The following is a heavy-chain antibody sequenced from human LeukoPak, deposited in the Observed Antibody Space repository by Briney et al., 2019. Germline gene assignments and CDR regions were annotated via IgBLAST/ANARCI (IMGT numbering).Heavy chain of an antibody. V-gene: IGHV3-30*18. D-gene: IGHD6-19*01. Sequence: GGSLRLSCAASGFTFSSYGMDWVRQAPGKGLEWVAVISYDGSYKYYADSVKGRFTISRDNSKSTLDLEMNSLRAEDTAVYYCAKGSGGQWLAFVNWGQGTLVTVSS. CDR3: AKGSGGQWLAFVN. CDR2: ISYDGSYK. J-gene: IGHJ4*02. CDR1: GFTFSSYG.